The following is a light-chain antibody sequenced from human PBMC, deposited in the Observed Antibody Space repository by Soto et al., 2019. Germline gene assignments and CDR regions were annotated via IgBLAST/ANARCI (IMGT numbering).Light chain of an antibody. Sequence: DIQLTHSPSFLSASVGDRVTITCGASQGISSYLAWYQQKPGKAPNLLIHTASTLQTGVPSRFSGSGSGTEFTLTISSLQPEDFATYYCQQRHSYPITFGQGTRLEIK. CDR2: TAS. J-gene: IGKJ5*01. CDR3: QQRHSYPIT. V-gene: IGKV1-9*01. CDR1: QGISSY.